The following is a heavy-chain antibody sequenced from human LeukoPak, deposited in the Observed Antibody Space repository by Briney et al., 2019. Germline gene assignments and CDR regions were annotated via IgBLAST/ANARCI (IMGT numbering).Heavy chain of an antibody. CDR2: IHYTGST. V-gene: IGHV4-59*08. CDR3: ARLVGSSWYHEVLLGRDY. CDR1: GGSINSYY. Sequence: TPSETLSLTCTVSGGSINSYYWSWIRQPPGKGLECIGYIHYTGSTNYNPSLKSRVTISVDTSKNQFSLKLSSVTAADTAVYYCARLVGSSWYHEVLLGRDYWGQGTLVTVSS. D-gene: IGHD6-13*01. J-gene: IGHJ4*02.